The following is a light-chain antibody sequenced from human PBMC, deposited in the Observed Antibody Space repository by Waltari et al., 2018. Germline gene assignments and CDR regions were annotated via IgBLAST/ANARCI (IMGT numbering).Light chain of an antibody. CDR2: NND. CDR3: EAWDDTLNGPV. Sequence: QSVLTQPPSASGTPGQRVTMSCSGSNSNPGSNNVNSYHPVQGTAPKRLMYNNDQRPSGVPDRFSGSKSATSASLAISGLQSEDEADYFCEAWDDTLNGPVFGGGTKLTVL. V-gene: IGLV1-44*01. J-gene: IGLJ3*02. CDR1: NSNPGSNN.